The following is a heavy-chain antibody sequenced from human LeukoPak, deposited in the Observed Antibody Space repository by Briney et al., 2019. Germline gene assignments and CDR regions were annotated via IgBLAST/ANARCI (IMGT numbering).Heavy chain of an antibody. D-gene: IGHD2-2*01. CDR3: ARDARVVIDY. Sequence: AGGSLRVSFSASGVTFRNYWMSWVRQAPGKGLEWVANINLDGSEKYYVHSVKGRFTISRDNAKNSLYLQMTSLRAEDTAVYYCARDARVVIDYWGQGTLVTVSS. V-gene: IGHV3-7*01. J-gene: IGHJ4*02. CDR2: INLDGSEK. CDR1: GVTFRNYW.